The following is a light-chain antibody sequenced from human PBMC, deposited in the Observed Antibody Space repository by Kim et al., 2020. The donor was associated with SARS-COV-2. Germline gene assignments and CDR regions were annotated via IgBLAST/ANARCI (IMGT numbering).Light chain of an antibody. J-gene: IGLJ3*02. CDR1: NIGSKS. Sequence: APGKTARMTWGGNNIGSKSVPWYQQKPGQAPVLVIYYDSDRPSGIPERFSGSNSGNTATLTISRVEAGDEADYYCQVWDSSSDHWVFGGGTQLTVL. V-gene: IGLV3-21*04. CDR2: YDS. CDR3: QVWDSSSDHWV.